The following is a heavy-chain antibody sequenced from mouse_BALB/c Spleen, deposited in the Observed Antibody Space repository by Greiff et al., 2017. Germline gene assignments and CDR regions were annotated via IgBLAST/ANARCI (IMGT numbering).Heavy chain of an antibody. V-gene: IGHV5-4*02. CDR1: GFTFSDYY. CDR3: ARDNYGNYESAMDY. J-gene: IGHJ4*01. Sequence: EVKLVESGGGLVKPGGSLKLSCAASGFTFSDYYMYWVRQTPEKRLEWVATISDGGSYTYYPDSVKGRFTISRDNAKNNLYLQMSSLKSEDTAMYYCARDNYGNYESAMDYWGQGTSVTVSS. D-gene: IGHD2-1*01. CDR2: ISDGGSYT.